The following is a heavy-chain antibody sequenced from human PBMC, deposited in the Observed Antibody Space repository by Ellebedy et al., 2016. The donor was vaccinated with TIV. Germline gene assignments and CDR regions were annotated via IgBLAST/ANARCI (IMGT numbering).Heavy chain of an antibody. CDR3: VSTAGPTEGRDH. CDR2: IHDGGST. J-gene: IGHJ4*02. V-gene: IGHV3-66*01. D-gene: IGHD4-17*01. CDR1: GFIVSSHF. Sequence: PGGSLRLSCTASGFIVSSHFMSWVRQAPGKGLEWVAFIHDGGSTNYADSVKGRFTMFRATSTNTLYLQMNGLRVEDTAVYYCVSTAGPTEGRDHWGQGALVTVSS.